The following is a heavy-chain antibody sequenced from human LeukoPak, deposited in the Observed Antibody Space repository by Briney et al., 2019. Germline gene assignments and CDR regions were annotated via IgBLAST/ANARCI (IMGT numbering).Heavy chain of an antibody. J-gene: IGHJ4*02. CDR1: GLTFSSYA. CDR2: IKSDGSSP. V-gene: IGHV3-74*01. Sequence: LAGGSLRLSCAASGLTFSSYAMHWVRQAPGKGLVWVSRIKSDGSSPSYADSVKGRFTISRDNAKNTLYLQMNSLRAEDTAVYFCARDNGQQYYDTSGHFAYWGQGTLVTVSS. CDR3: ARDNGQQYYDTSGHFAY. D-gene: IGHD3-22*01.